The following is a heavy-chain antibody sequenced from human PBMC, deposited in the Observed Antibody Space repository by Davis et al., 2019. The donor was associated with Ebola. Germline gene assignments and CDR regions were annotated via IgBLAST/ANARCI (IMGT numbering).Heavy chain of an antibody. CDR2: INSDGSST. V-gene: IGHV3-74*01. CDR1: GFTFSSYW. Sequence: GESLKISCAASGFTFSSYWMHWVRQAPGKGLVRVSRINSDGSSTSYADSVKGRLTISRDNAKNTLYLQMNSLRAEDTAVYYCARVGYSSSWYIDYWGQGTLVTVSS. J-gene: IGHJ4*02. D-gene: IGHD6-13*01. CDR3: ARVGYSSSWYIDY.